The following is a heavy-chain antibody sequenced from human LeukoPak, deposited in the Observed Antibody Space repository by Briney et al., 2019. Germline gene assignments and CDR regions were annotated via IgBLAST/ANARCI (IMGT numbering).Heavy chain of an antibody. CDR1: GFTFNNYG. CDR2: IRYDGSNK. Sequence: GGSLRLSCAASGFTFNNYGMHWVRQAPGKGLEWVAFIRYDGSNKYYADSVKGRFTISGDNSKNTLYLQMNSLRAEDTAVYYCAKCILTGYYKGYMDVWGKGTTVTISS. CDR3: AKCILTGYYKGYMDV. D-gene: IGHD3-9*01. V-gene: IGHV3-30*02. J-gene: IGHJ6*03.